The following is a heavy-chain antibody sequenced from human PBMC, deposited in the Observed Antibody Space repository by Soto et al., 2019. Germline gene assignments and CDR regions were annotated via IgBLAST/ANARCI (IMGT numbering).Heavy chain of an antibody. J-gene: IGHJ3*02. CDR2: ISAYNGNT. CDR1: GYTFTSYG. D-gene: IGHD3-16*01. V-gene: IGHV1-18*01. Sequence: QVQLVQSGAEVKKPGASVKVSCKASGYTFTSYGISWVRQAPGQGLEWMGWISAYNGNTNYAQKLQGRVTMTTDTSRSTAYMELRSLRSDDTAVYYCASLGGMGGPRREGAFDIWGQGTMATVSS. CDR3: ASLGGMGGPRREGAFDI.